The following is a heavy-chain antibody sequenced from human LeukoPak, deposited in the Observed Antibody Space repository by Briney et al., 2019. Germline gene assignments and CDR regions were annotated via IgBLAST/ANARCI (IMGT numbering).Heavy chain of an antibody. CDR1: GYTFNSHG. CDR2: ISAYNGDT. V-gene: IGHV1-18*04. D-gene: IGHD3-3*01. CDR3: ARPGAGGSGRQTNLCMDV. Sequence: ASVMVSCKTFGYTFNSHGISWVRQAPGQGLEWMGWISAYNGDTKYAQNFLGRVTLTTDRTTSTAYLELRSLRSDDTAVYYCARPGAGGSGRQTNLCMDVWGKGTTVTVSS. J-gene: IGHJ6*04.